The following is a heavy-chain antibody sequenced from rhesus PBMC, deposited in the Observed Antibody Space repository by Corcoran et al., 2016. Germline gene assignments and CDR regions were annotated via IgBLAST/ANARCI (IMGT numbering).Heavy chain of an antibody. D-gene: IGHD6-25*01. Sequence: EVQLVESGGGLAKPGGSLRLSCAASGFSFSDYYLYWFRQAPGKGLEWGSGISYTWCSKDDADALKGRVNISREKAKNTLYLQMDSLRAEDMAVYYGARDSRIAAANYGWESWGQGVVVTVSS. CDR3: ARDSRIAAANYGWES. J-gene: IGHJ6*01. V-gene: IGHV3S18*01. CDR1: GFSFSDYY. CDR2: ISYTWCSK.